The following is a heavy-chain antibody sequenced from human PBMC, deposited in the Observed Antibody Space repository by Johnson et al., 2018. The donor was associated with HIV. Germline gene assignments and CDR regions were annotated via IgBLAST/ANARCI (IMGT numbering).Heavy chain of an antibody. D-gene: IGHD5-12*01. J-gene: IGHJ3*02. CDR2: IKQDGSEK. CDR1: GFTFSSYW. Sequence: VQLVESGGGVVRPGGSLRLSCAASGFTFSSYWMSWVRQAPGKGLEWVANIKQDGSEKYYADSLRGRFTISRDNSKNTLYLQMNSLRAEDTAVYYCAKEPRPGIVATDDAFDIWGQGTMGTVSS. CDR3: AKEPRPGIVATDDAFDI. V-gene: IGHV3-7*01.